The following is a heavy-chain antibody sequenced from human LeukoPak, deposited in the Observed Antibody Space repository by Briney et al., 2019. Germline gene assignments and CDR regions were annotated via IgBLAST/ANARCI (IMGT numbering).Heavy chain of an antibody. J-gene: IGHJ4*02. V-gene: IGHV1-18*01. D-gene: IGHD4-23*01. Sequence: PGASVRVSCKASGYTFSTYGFSWVRQAPGQGLEWMGWISAYNGNTNYAQKFQGRVTMTTDTSTSTAHMELRSLRSDDTAVYYCARQGYSGHSQGAADYWGQGTLVTVSS. CDR3: ARQGYSGHSQGAADY. CDR2: ISAYNGNT. CDR1: GYTFSTYG.